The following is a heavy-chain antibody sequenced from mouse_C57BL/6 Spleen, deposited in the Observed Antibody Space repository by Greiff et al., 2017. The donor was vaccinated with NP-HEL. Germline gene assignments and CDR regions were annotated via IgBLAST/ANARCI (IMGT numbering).Heavy chain of an antibody. V-gene: IGHV1-55*01. CDR3: ARGYGSSYGFAY. D-gene: IGHD1-1*01. Sequence: QVQLKQPGAELVKPGASVKMSCKASGYTFTSYWITWVKQRPGQGLEWIGDIYPGSGSTNYNEKLKSKATLTVNTSASTAYMQLSSLTSEDSAVYYCARGYGSSYGFAYWGQGTLVTVSA. CDR2: IYPGSGST. CDR1: GYTFTSYW. J-gene: IGHJ3*01.